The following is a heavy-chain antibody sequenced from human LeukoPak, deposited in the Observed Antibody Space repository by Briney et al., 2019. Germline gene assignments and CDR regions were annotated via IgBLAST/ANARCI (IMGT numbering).Heavy chain of an antibody. D-gene: IGHD3-3*01. CDR3: AGTYYGFWSDYYPHYYYYYMDV. CDR2: IYYSGST. V-gene: IGHV4-59*01. Sequence: ASETLSLTCTVSGGSISSYYWSWIRQPPGKGLEWIGYIYYSGSTNYNPSLKSRVTISVDTSKNQFSLKLSSVTAADTAVYYCAGTYYGFWSDYYPHYYYYYMDVWGKGTTVTVSS. CDR1: GGSISSYY. J-gene: IGHJ6*03.